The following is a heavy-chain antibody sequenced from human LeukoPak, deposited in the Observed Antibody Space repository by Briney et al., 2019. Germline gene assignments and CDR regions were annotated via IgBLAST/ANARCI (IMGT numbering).Heavy chain of an antibody. CDR2: IIPIFGTA. CDR1: GGTFSSYA. Sequence: ASVKVSCKASGGTFSSYAISWVRQAPGQGREWMGRIIPIFGTANYAQKLQGRVTITTDESTSTAYMELSSLRSEDTAVYYCARGISTVSTAHPYYFDYWGQGTLVTVSS. D-gene: IGHD4-11*01. J-gene: IGHJ4*02. V-gene: IGHV1-69*05. CDR3: ARGISTVSTAHPYYFDY.